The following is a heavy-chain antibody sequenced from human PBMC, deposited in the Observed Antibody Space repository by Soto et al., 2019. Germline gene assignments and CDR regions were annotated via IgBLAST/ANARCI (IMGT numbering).Heavy chain of an antibody. D-gene: IGHD6-13*01. CDR2: ISSSSSTI. Sequence: GGSLRLSCAASGFTFSSYSMNWVRQAPGKGLEWVSYISSSSSTIYFADSVKGRFTISRDIAKNSLYLQMNSLRAEDTAVYYCARDLGSSWYPEYFQHWGQGTLVTVSS. J-gene: IGHJ1*01. CDR3: ARDLGSSWYPEYFQH. V-gene: IGHV3-48*01. CDR1: GFTFSSYS.